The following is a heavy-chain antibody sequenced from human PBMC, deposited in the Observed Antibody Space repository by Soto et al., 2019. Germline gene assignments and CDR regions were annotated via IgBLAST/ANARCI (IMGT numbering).Heavy chain of an antibody. CDR3: ATSVRLWPQNWFDP. V-gene: IGHV4-34*01. Sequence: SETLSLTCAVYGGSFSGYYWSWIRQPPGKGLEWIGEINHSGSTNYNPSLKSRVTISVDTSKNQFSLKLSSVTAADTAVYYCATSVRLWPQNWFDPWGQGTLVTVSS. D-gene: IGHD5-18*01. CDR2: INHSGST. CDR1: GGSFSGYY. J-gene: IGHJ5*02.